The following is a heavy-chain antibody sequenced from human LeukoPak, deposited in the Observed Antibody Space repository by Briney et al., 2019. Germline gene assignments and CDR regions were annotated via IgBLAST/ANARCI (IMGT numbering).Heavy chain of an antibody. V-gene: IGHV4-61*08. CDR2: IYYSGGT. Sequence: PSETLSLTCAVSGGSISSGDYYWSWIRQPPGKGLEWIGYIYYSGGTNYNPSLKSRVTISIDASKNQFSLRLSSVTAADTAVYYCARAVYRDSSAIRWFFDYWGQGTLVTVSS. CDR3: ARAVYRDSSAIRWFFDY. D-gene: IGHD3-22*01. CDR1: GGSISSGDYY. J-gene: IGHJ4*02.